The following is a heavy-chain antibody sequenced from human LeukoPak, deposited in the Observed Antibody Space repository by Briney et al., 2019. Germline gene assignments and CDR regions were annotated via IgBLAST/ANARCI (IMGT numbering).Heavy chain of an antibody. V-gene: IGHV3-33*06. CDR1: GFTFSSYG. Sequence: PGGSLRLSCAASGFTFSSYGMSWVRQAPGKGLEWVAVIWYDGSNKYYADSVKGRFTISRDNSKNTLYLQMNSLRAEDTAVYYCAKDPGPYCSGGSCSRFDYWGQGTLVTVSS. D-gene: IGHD2-15*01. CDR2: IWYDGSNK. CDR3: AKDPGPYCSGGSCSRFDY. J-gene: IGHJ4*02.